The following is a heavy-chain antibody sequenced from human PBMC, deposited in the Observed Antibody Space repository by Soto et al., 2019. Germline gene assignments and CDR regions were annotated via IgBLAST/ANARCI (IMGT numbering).Heavy chain of an antibody. CDR3: ARDRGVKSRYFDWLLPELDY. CDR1: GFTFSSYG. CDR2: IWYDGSNK. Sequence: PGGSLRLSCAASGFTFSSYGMHWVRQAPGKGLEWVAVIWYDGSNKYYADSVKGRFTISRDNSKNTLYLQMNSLRAEDTAVYYCARDRGVKSRYFDWLLPELDYWGQGTLVTVSS. V-gene: IGHV3-33*01. D-gene: IGHD3-9*01. J-gene: IGHJ4*02.